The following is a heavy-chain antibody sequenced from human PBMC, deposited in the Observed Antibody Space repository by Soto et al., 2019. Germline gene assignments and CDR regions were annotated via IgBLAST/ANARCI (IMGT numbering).Heavy chain of an antibody. CDR2: IYYSGST. CDR3: ATQQYHSGWYGWDY. CDR1: GGFVSSGSYY. Sequence: QVQLQESGPGLVKPWETLSLTCSVSGGFVSSGSYYWSWIRQPPGKGLEWIGYIYYSGSTDYNPSRTDRVTXXVXTXXDQFSLQLTSVSAADTAVYYCATQQYHSGWYGWDYWGQGALVTVSS. D-gene: IGHD6-19*01. J-gene: IGHJ4*02. V-gene: IGHV4-61*01.